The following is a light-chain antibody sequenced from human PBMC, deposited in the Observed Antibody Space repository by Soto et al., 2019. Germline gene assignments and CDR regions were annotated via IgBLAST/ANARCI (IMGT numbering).Light chain of an antibody. CDR2: AAS. CDR1: QSVNTN. CDR3: QHYYERPLT. V-gene: IGKV3-15*01. Sequence: EIVMTQSPATLSVSPGEGATVSCRASQSVNTNLAWYQQKPGQGPRLLIFAASTRAIGIPARFSGSGSGTDFTLTISSLQSEDFAVYFCQHYYERPLTFGGGTKVDIK. J-gene: IGKJ4*01.